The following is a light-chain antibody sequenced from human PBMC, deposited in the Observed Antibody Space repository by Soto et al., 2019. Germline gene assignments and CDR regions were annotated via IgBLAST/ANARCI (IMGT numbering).Light chain of an antibody. CDR1: SSDVGGYNY. V-gene: IGLV2-14*01. Sequence: QSALTQPASVSGSPGQWITLSCTGTSSDVGGYNYVSWYQQHPGKAPKLMIYDVSNQASGVSNRFSGSKAGNTASMTISGVLAEDEADYYCSSYTSSSTVLFGGGTKVTVL. CDR2: DVS. CDR3: SSYTSSSTVL. J-gene: IGLJ2*01.